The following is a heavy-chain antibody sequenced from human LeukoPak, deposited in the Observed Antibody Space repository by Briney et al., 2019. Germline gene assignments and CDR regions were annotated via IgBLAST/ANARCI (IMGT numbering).Heavy chain of an antibody. Sequence: ASVKVSCKPSGHTFTAYYIHWVRQAPGQGLEWMGWIHPGTGDTNYAQKFQGRVTVSRDTSISTAYMELSRLRSDDTAVYYCGSYASGYNWLKVWGQGTPVTVSS. D-gene: IGHD3-10*01. J-gene: IGHJ4*02. V-gene: IGHV1-2*02. CDR1: GHTFTAYY. CDR3: GSYASGYNWLKV. CDR2: IHPGTGDT.